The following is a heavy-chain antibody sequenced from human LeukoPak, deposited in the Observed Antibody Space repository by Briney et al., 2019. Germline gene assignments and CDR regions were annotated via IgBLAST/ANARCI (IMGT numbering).Heavy chain of an antibody. CDR3: ARANRYAGGDRHFDY. CDR2: IYNNGST. V-gene: IGHV4-4*09. Sequence: SETLSLTCTVSGGSISSYYWSWIRQPPGKGLEWIGYIYNNGSTNYNPSLKSRVTISLDTSKNQFSLKLSSVTAADTAVYFCARANRYAGGDRHFDYWGQGTLVTVSS. CDR1: GGSISSYY. D-gene: IGHD1-14*01. J-gene: IGHJ4*02.